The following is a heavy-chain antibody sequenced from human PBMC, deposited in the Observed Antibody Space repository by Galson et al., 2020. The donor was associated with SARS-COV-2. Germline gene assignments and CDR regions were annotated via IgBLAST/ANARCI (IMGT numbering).Heavy chain of an antibody. Sequence: TGGSLRLSCEVSGFTFSDYSMNWVRQAPGKGLEWVSYINSNSNAKYYVDSVEGRFTISRDNAQNSLYLQMNSLRDEDTAVYYCARDDVIAVAGWLYYFGYWGQGTRVTVSS. CDR1: GFTFSDYS. CDR3: ARDDVIAVAGWLYYFGY. J-gene: IGHJ4*01. D-gene: IGHD6-19*01. V-gene: IGHV3-48*02. CDR2: INSNSNAK.